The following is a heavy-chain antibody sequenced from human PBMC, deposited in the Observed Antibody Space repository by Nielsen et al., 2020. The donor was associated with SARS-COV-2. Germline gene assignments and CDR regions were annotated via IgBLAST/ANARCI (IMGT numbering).Heavy chain of an antibody. J-gene: IGHJ3*02. CDR1: GYSFSSYW. V-gene: IGHV5-51*01. Sequence: GESLKISCKGSGYSFSSYWIGWVRQMPGKGLEWMGIIYPGDSETRYSPSFQGQVTISADKSISTAYLQWSSLKASDTAMYYCATHLSSGYFRDAFDIWGQGTMVTVSS. CDR2: IYPGDSET. D-gene: IGHD3-22*01. CDR3: ATHLSSGYFRDAFDI.